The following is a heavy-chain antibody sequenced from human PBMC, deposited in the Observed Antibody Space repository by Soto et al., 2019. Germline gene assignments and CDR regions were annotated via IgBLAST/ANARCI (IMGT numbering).Heavy chain of an antibody. V-gene: IGHV3-7*01. CDR3: VTWADAADEDYFHH. D-gene: IGHD3-16*01. J-gene: IGHJ1*01. CDR2: INQNGGQK. CDR1: GFRFTSSW. Sequence: EVQLVESGGGLVQPGGSLRLSCAASGFRFTSSWMSWVRQAPGKGLEWVAHINQNGGQKYCVDSAKGRFTISRDNAKTSLYLQMNSLRVEDTAVFYCVTWADAADEDYFHHWGQGTLVTVSS.